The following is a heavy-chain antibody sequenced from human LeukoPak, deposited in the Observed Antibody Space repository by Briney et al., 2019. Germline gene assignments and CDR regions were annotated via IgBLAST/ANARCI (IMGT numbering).Heavy chain of an antibody. D-gene: IGHD4-11*01. V-gene: IGHV3-23*01. CDR3: ARDRNFPRDQFDY. CDR2: ISADGGSA. CDR1: GFTFGSYA. J-gene: IGHJ4*02. Sequence: GGSLRLSCAASGFTFGSYAMSWVSQAPGKGLEWVSAISADGGSAWYAGSVRGRSTISRDNSKNTVYLQMKSLRAEDTAVYFCARDRNFPRDQFDYWGQGTLVTVSS.